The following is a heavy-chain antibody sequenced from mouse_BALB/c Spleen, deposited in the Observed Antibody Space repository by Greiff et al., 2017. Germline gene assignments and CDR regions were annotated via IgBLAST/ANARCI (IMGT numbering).Heavy chain of an antibody. CDR2: ISSGGSYT. V-gene: IGHV5-6*01. CDR1: GFTFSSYG. D-gene: IGHD1-2*01. CDR3: ARHGTTSTFAY. J-gene: IGHJ3*01. Sequence: EVMLVESGGDLVKPGGSLKLSCAASGFTFSSYGMSWVRQTPDKRLEWVATISSGGSYTYYPDSVTGRFTISRDNAKNTLYLQMSSLKSEDTAMYYCARHGTTSTFAYWGQGTLVTVSA.